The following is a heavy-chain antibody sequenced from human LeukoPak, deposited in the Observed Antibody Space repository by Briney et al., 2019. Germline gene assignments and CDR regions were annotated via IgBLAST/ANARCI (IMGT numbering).Heavy chain of an antibody. J-gene: IGHJ4*02. Sequence: EGSLRLSCAASGFTFSTFSMNWVRQAPGEGLEWVSSISGSSYYTYYADSVKGRFTISRDNAKNSLYLQMNSLRVEDTAVYYCARDLRQATSGYSSGFQVYYFDFWGQGTLVTVSS. D-gene: IGHD6-19*01. CDR1: GFTFSTFS. CDR2: ISGSSYYT. V-gene: IGHV3-21*01. CDR3: ARDLRQATSGYSSGFQVYYFDF.